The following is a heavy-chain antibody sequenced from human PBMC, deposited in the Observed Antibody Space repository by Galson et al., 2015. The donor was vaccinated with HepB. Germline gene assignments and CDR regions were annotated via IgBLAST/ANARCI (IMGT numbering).Heavy chain of an antibody. V-gene: IGHV1-18*01. CDR1: GYTFTSHG. Sequence: SVKVSCKASGYTFTSHGISWVRQAPGQGLEWMGWISTYSGHTNYAQILQGRVTMTTDTSTSTAYMELRSLGSDDTAVYYCTRVVWSGHNINQYYFYMDVWGKGTTVTVSS. J-gene: IGHJ6*03. CDR3: TRVVWSGHNINQYYFYMDV. D-gene: IGHD3-3*01. CDR2: ISTYSGHT.